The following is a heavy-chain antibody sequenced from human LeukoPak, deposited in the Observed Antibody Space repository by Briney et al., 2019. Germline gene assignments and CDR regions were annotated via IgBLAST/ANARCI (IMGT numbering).Heavy chain of an antibody. CDR2: IYYSGST. Sequence: PSETLSLTCTVSGGSISSSSYYWGWIRQPPGKGLEWIGSIYYSGSTYYNPSLKSRVTISVDTSKNQFSLKLSSVTAADTAVYYCARDYSGVEDDSSGYYFYYYMDVWGKGTTVTVSS. J-gene: IGHJ6*03. D-gene: IGHD3-22*01. V-gene: IGHV4-39*07. CDR3: ARDYSGVEDDSSGYYFYYYMDV. CDR1: GGSISSSSYY.